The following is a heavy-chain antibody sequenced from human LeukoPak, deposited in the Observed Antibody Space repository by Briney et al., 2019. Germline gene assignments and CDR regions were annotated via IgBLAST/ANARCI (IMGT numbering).Heavy chain of an antibody. J-gene: IGHJ4*02. CDR1: GFTFSSYA. Sequence: GGSLRLSCSASGFTFSSYAMSWVRQAPGKGLEWVSAISGSGGSTYYADSVKGRFTISRDNSKNTLYLQMNSLRAEDTAVYYCAKDRESIVGATSFDYWGQGTLVTVSS. D-gene: IGHD1-26*01. CDR2: ISGSGGST. V-gene: IGHV3-23*01. CDR3: AKDRESIVGATSFDY.